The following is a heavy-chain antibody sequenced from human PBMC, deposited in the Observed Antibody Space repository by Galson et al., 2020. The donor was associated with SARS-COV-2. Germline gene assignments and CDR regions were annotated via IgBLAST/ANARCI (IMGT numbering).Heavy chain of an antibody. CDR3: ARGPTASYYDYFDY. J-gene: IGHJ4*02. Sequence: PGGSLRLSCAASGFTFRTYAMHWVRQAPGKGLEWVAVISFDGSNKYYADSVKGRFTISRDNSKSTLYLQLNNLRIDDTAIYYCARGPTASYYDYFDYWGQGTLVTVSS. V-gene: IGHV3-30-3*01. CDR2: ISFDGSNK. CDR1: GFTFRTYA. D-gene: IGHD1-26*01.